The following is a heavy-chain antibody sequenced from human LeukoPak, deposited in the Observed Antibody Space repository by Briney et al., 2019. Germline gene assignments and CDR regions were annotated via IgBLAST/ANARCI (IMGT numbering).Heavy chain of an antibody. J-gene: IGHJ4*02. Sequence: ASVKVSCKASGGTFSSYAISWVRQAPGQGLEWMGGIIPIFGTANYAQKFQGRVTITTDESTSTAYMELSSLRSEDTAVYYCSRGEDTAMASIDYWGQGTLVTVSS. CDR2: IIPIFGTA. CDR3: SRGEDTAMASIDY. V-gene: IGHV1-69*05. CDR1: GGTFSSYA. D-gene: IGHD5-18*01.